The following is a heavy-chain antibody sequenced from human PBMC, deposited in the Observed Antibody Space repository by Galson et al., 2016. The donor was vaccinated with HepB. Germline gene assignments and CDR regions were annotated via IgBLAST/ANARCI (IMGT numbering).Heavy chain of an antibody. CDR3: ARDPHSHVYFSGSTCHAFDS. J-gene: IGHJ4*02. CDR1: GYTFADYG. V-gene: IGHV1-18*01. D-gene: IGHD2-15*01. CDR2: IRASSGHT. Sequence: SVKVSCKASGYTFADYGISWVRQSPGEGLEWVGWIRASSGHTIYAQKFEGRVALTTDTSTNTAFMDLRSLRSDDTAVYYCARDPHSHVYFSGSTCHAFDSWGQGTLVTVSS.